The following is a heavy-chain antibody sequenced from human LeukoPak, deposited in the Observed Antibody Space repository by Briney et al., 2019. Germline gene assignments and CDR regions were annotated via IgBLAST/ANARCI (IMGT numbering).Heavy chain of an antibody. CDR3: ARGYSGSYYFADY. CDR1: GFTFNSYS. J-gene: IGHJ4*02. CDR2: ISSCSGYI. V-gene: IGHV3-21*01. Sequence: PGGSLRLSCAASGFTFNSYSLNWVRQAPGRGLEWVSSISSCSGYIYYADSVKGRFTISRDNAKNSLYLQMNSLRAEDTAVYYCARGYSGSYYFADYWGQGTLVTVSS. D-gene: IGHD1-26*01.